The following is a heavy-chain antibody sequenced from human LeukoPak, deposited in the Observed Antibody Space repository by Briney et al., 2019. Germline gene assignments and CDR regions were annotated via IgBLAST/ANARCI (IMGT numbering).Heavy chain of an antibody. CDR1: GGSISSSSYY. CDR2: IYYSGST. Sequence: SETLSLTCTVSGGSISSSSYYWGWIRQPPGKGLEWIGSIYYSGSTYYNPSLKSRVTISVDTSKNQFSLKLSSVTAADTAVYYCARDSRYCSSTSCWQNWFDPWGQGTLVTVPS. D-gene: IGHD2-2*01. CDR3: ARDSRYCSSTSCWQNWFDP. J-gene: IGHJ5*02. V-gene: IGHV4-39*07.